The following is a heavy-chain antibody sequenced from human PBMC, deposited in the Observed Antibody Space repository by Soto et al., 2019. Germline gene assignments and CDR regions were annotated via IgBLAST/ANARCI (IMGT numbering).Heavy chain of an antibody. Sequence: ASVKVSCKASGYTFASYAISWMRQAPGQGLEGMGWISAYNGNTNYAQKLQGRVTMTTDTSTSTAYMELRSLRSDDTAVYYCARHRLPTAFDSWCQGTMVTVSS. CDR1: GYTFASYA. J-gene: IGHJ3*02. V-gene: IGHV1-18*01. D-gene: IGHD4-17*01. CDR2: ISAYNGNT. CDR3: ARHRLPTAFDS.